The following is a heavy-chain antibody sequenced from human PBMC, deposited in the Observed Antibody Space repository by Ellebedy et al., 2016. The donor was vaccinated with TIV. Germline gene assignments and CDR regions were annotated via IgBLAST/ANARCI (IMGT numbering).Heavy chain of an antibody. J-gene: IGHJ4*02. CDR2: IYHSGST. Sequence: SETLSLXXAVSGGSISSGDYSWSWIRLPPGQGLEWIGYIYHSGSTYYNPSLKSRVTISVDRSTNQFSLKLSSVTAADTAVYYCARISGTTFDYWGQGTLVTVSS. D-gene: IGHD1-7*01. CDR1: GGSISSGDYS. V-gene: IGHV4-30-2*01. CDR3: ARISGTTFDY.